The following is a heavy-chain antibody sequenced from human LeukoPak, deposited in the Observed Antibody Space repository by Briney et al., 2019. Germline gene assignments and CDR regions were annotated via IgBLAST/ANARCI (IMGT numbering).Heavy chain of an antibody. J-gene: IGHJ6*02. V-gene: IGHV3-30*18. D-gene: IGHD2-21*02. CDR1: GFTFSSYG. Sequence: PGRSLRLSCAASGFTFSSYGMHWVRQAPGKGLEWVAVISYDGSNKYYADSVKGRFTISRDNSKNTLYLQMNSLRAEDTAVYYCAKDRGPYCGGDCSLYYYYGMDVWGQGTTVTVSS. CDR3: AKDRGPYCGGDCSLYYYYGMDV. CDR2: ISYDGSNK.